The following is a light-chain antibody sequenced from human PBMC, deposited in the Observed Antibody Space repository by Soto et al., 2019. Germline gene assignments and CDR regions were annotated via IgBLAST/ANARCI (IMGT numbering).Light chain of an antibody. Sequence: DIQMTQSPTSLSASVGDRVTITCRASQDIRNFVAWYQQKPGKAPKLLIYAASTLQSGVPSRFSCIGSGTDFTLTSNSLQPEDVATYSCQKYSSVPVFGPGTKVEIK. CDR3: QKYSSVPV. CDR1: QDIRNF. V-gene: IGKV1-27*01. J-gene: IGKJ3*01. CDR2: AAS.